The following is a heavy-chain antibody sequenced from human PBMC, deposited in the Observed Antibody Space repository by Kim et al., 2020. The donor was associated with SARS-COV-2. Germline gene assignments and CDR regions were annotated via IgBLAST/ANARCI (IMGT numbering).Heavy chain of an antibody. Sequence: GGSLRLSCAASGFTFSIFSMHWVRQAPGKGLEWVAVISNDGSNKYYADSVKGRFTISRDNSKNTLYLQMNNLRSEDTAVYYCARDEKYSSHWGDFWGQGTPVTVSS. D-gene: IGHD6-19*01. CDR1: GFTFSIFS. J-gene: IGHJ4*02. CDR3: ARDEKYSSHWGDF. CDR2: ISNDGSNK. V-gene: IGHV3-30-3*01.